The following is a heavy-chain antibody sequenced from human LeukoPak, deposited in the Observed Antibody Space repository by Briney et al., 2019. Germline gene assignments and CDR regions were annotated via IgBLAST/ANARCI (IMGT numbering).Heavy chain of an antibody. CDR3: ASDRAGVPAASSFDY. Sequence: ASVKVSCKASGYTFTGYYIHWVRQAPGQGLEWMGWNNPNSGGTNYAQKFQGRVTMTRDTSISTAYMELSRLRSDDTAVYYCASDRAGVPAASSFDYWGQGTLVTVSS. CDR2: NNPNSGGT. D-gene: IGHD2-2*01. J-gene: IGHJ4*02. V-gene: IGHV1-2*02. CDR1: GYTFTGYY.